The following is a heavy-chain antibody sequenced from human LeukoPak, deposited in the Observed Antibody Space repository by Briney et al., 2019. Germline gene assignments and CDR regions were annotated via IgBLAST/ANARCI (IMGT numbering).Heavy chain of an antibody. Sequence: PGGSLRLSCAASGFTFSSYSMNWVRRAPGKGLEWVSSISSSSSYIYYADSVKGRFTISRDNAKNSLYLQMNSLRAEDTAVYYCARSDIAVAGTNIWGQGTMVTVSS. V-gene: IGHV3-21*01. CDR1: GFTFSSYS. CDR2: ISSSSSYI. D-gene: IGHD6-19*01. J-gene: IGHJ3*02. CDR3: ARSDIAVAGTNI.